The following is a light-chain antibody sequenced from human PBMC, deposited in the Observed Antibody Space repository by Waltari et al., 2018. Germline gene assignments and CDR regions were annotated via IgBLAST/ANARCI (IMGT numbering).Light chain of an antibody. CDR2: DDT. J-gene: IGLJ2*01. Sequence: YVVTQSPSVSVAPGQTARITCGGNNTGSKTVHWYQQRPGQAPVVVVYDDTDRPSGIPERFSGSNSGTTATLTISRVEAGDEGDYYCQVWESSSDLVLFGGGTKLTVL. CDR1: NTGSKT. CDR3: QVWESSSDLVL. V-gene: IGLV3-21*02.